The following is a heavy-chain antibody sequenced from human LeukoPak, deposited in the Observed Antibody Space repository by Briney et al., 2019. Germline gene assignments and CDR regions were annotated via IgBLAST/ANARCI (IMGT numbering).Heavy chain of an antibody. CDR2: ISSSSSTI. CDR1: GFTFSSYE. V-gene: IGHV3-48*03. CDR3: GRGLGSSSFYYGMDG. Sequence: GGSLRLSCAASGFTFSSYEMNWVRQAPGKGLEWVSYISSSSSTIYYADSVKGRFTISRDNAKNSLYLQMNSLRAEDTAIYYCGRGLGSSSFYYGMDGWGQGTTVTVSS. D-gene: IGHD6-6*01. J-gene: IGHJ6*02.